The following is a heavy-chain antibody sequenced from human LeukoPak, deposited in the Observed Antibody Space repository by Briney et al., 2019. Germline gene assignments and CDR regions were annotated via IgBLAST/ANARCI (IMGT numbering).Heavy chain of an antibody. CDR3: ARDLLGYNYYYMDV. V-gene: IGHV3-30*04. CDR1: GFTFSSYA. Sequence: PGGSLRLSCAASGFTFSSYAMHWVRQAPGKGLEWVAVISYDGSNKYYADSVKGRFTISRHNAKNSLYLQMNSLRAEDTTVYYCARDLLGYNYYYMDVWGKGTRSPSP. D-gene: IGHD3-16*02. J-gene: IGHJ6*03. CDR2: ISYDGSNK.